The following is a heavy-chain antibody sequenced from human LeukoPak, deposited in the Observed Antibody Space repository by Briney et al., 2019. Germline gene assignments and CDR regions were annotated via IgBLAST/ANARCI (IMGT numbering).Heavy chain of an antibody. Sequence: GGSLRLSCVASGFTFNNYRMGWVRPAPGKGPEWGAFIRFDGSNKYYEDSVKGRFTISSANSNHNLHLQMNSLKAEDTAEYYFAEDQWTCNDDSGTPVYWGERALVSVSS. J-gene: IGHJ4*02. D-gene: IGHD1-26*01. CDR1: GFTFNNYR. CDR3: AEDQWTCNDDSGTPVY. CDR2: IRFDGSNK. V-gene: IGHV3-30*02.